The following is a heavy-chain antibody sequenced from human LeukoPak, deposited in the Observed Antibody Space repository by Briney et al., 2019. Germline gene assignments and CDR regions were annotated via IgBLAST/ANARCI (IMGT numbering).Heavy chain of an antibody. Sequence: GGSLRLSCAASGFTFDDYAMHWVRQAPGKGLEWVSAISWNSGSTGYADSVKGRFTISRDNAKNSLYLQMNSLRAEDMALYYCAKADYYDSSGAGNFDYWGQGTLVTVSS. J-gene: IGHJ4*02. CDR2: ISWNSGST. V-gene: IGHV3-9*03. CDR1: GFTFDDYA. D-gene: IGHD3-22*01. CDR3: AKADYYDSSGAGNFDY.